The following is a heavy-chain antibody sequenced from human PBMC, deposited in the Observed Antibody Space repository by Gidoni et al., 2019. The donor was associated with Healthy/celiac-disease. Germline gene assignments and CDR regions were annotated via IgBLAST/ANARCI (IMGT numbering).Heavy chain of an antibody. D-gene: IGHD2-15*01. CDR3: ARDRGGGDVVVVGGYYYGMDV. CDR2: INYSGST. V-gene: IGHV4-61*01. J-gene: IGHJ6*02. CDR1: GGSVSSGSYY. Sequence: QVQLQESGPGLVKPSETLSLPCTVSGGSVSSGSYYWSWIRQPPGKGLAWIGYINYSGSTNYNPSLKSRGTISVDTSKNQFSMKLSSVTAAETAVYYCARDRGGGDVVVVGGYYYGMDVWGQGTTVTVSS.